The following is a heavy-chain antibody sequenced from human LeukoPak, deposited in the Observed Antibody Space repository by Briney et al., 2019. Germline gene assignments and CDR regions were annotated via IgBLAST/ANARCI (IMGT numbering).Heavy chain of an antibody. Sequence: SETLSLTCTVSGGSISSYYWSWIRQPPGKGLEWIGYIYYSGSTNYNPSLKSRVTISVDTSKNQFSLKLSSVTAADTAVYYCARQTRGSYYSYWGQGTLVTVSS. V-gene: IGHV4-59*08. CDR2: IYYSGST. J-gene: IGHJ4*02. CDR1: GGSISSYY. CDR3: ARQTRGSYYSY. D-gene: IGHD1-26*01.